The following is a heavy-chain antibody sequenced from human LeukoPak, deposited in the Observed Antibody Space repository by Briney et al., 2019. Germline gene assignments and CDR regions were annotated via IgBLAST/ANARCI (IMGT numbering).Heavy chain of an antibody. CDR1: GGSFNDYY. D-gene: IGHD3-22*01. J-gene: IGHJ4*02. V-gene: IGHV4-34*01. Sequence: PSETLSLTCAVYGGSFNDYYWSWIPKPPGKGLHWMGEINHSGSTNYNPSLKSRVTISVDTSKNQFSLKLSSVTAADTAVYYCTSRNYCDTSGYYYFDYCGRGTLVTASS. CDR2: INHSGST. CDR3: TSRNYCDTSGYYYFDY.